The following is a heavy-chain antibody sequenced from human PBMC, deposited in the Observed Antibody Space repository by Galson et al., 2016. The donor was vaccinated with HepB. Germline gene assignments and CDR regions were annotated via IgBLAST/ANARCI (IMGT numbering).Heavy chain of an antibody. D-gene: IGHD1-1*01. Sequence: SLRLSCAASGFTFSNYYMTWIRQAPGKGLEWISYISNSGSYTNYADSVKGRFTISRDNAKNSPYLQMNSLRAEDTAVYYCARDAVGSQNDFDYWGQGTLVTVSS. CDR3: ARDAVGSQNDFDY. V-gene: IGHV3-11*06. J-gene: IGHJ4*02. CDR1: GFTFSNYY. CDR2: ISNSGSYT.